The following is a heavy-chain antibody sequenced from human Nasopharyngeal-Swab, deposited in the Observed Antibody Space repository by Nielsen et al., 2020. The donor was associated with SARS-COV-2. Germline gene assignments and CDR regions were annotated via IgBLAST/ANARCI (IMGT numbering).Heavy chain of an antibody. J-gene: IGHJ5*02. Sequence: GSLRLSCTVSGGSISSSSYYWGWIRQPPGKGLEWIGSIYYSGSTYYNPSLKSRVTIPVDTSKNQFSLKLSSVTAADTAVYYCASQPSNWFDPWGQGTLVTVSS. CDR1: GGSISSSSYY. CDR2: IYYSGST. CDR3: ASQPSNWFDP. V-gene: IGHV4-39*01.